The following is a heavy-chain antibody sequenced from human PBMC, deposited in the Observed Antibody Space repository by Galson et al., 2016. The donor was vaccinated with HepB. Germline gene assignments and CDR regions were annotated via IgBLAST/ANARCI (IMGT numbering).Heavy chain of an antibody. CDR2: ISDDENNK. CDR1: GFTFSSYA. J-gene: IGHJ4*02. D-gene: IGHD2-2*01. CDR3: AAMREASTSFYGAQSY. V-gene: IGHV3-30*04. Sequence: SLRLSCAASGFTFSSYAMHWVRQAPGKGLEWVSLISDDENNKHYADSVKGRFFISRDNSRNTLYVQMNSLRPEDTAVYYCAAMREASTSFYGAQSYWGQGTLVTVSS.